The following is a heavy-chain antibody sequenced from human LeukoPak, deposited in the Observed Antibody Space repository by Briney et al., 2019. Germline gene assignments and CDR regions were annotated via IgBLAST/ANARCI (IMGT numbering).Heavy chain of an antibody. CDR2: IYYRGNT. V-gene: IGHV4-59*02. CDR1: GDSVCIYY. CDR3: ARAGNNWSFDY. J-gene: IGHJ4*02. Sequence: SETLSLPCTVSGDSVCIYYWSWIRQPPRKGLEWIGYIYYRGNTNYNPSLKSRVTMAVDTSKNQFSLKVSSVTAADTAVYYCARAGNNWSFDYWGQGTLVTVSS. D-gene: IGHD1-1*01.